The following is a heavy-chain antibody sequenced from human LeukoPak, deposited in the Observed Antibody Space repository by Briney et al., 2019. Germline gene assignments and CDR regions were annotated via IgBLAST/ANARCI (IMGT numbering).Heavy chain of an antibody. J-gene: IGHJ4*02. CDR1: GITFSSYS. D-gene: IGHD3-22*01. V-gene: IGHV3-21*01. CDR2: ISSSSSSYI. CDR3: ARAYYYDSSGVPYYFDY. Sequence: GGSLRLSCAASGITFSSYSMNWVRQAPGKGLEWVSSISSSSSSYIYYADSVKGRFTISRDNAKNSLYLQMNSLRAEDTAVYYCARAYYYDSSGVPYYFDYWGQGTLVTVSS.